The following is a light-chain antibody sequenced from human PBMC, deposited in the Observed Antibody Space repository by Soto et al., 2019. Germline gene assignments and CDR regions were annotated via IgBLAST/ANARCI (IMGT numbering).Light chain of an antibody. Sequence: QSVLTQPASVSGSPGQSITISCTATSSDVGLYNFLSWYQQHPGKAPKLMIYEVSNRPSGVSNRFSGSKSGNTASLTISGLRVENEADYYCSSFTSISTRVFGTGTKVTVL. J-gene: IGLJ1*01. V-gene: IGLV2-14*01. CDR2: EVS. CDR1: SSDVGLYNF. CDR3: SSFTSISTRV.